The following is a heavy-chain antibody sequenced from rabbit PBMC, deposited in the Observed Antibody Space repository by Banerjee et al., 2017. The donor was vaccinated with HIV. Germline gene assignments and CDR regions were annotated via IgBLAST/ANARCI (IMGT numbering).Heavy chain of an antibody. CDR3: ARDYYGSLGWSDL. V-gene: IGHV1S45*01. Sequence: QEQLEESGGDLVKPEGSLTLTCTASGFSFSNKYVMCWVRQAPGKGLEWIACINTSSGNTVYANWEKRRFTISKTSSTTVTLQMTSLTAADTAAYFCARDYYGSLGWSDLWGQGTLVTVS. CDR2: INTSSGNT. D-gene: IGHD5-1*01. J-gene: IGHJ4*01. CDR1: GFSFSNKYV.